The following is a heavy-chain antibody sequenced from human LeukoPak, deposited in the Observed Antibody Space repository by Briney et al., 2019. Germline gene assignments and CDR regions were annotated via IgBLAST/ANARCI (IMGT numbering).Heavy chain of an antibody. J-gene: IGHJ4*02. V-gene: IGHV3-30*18. CDR1: GFTFSTYG. CDR2: ISYDGSNR. Sequence: GGSLRLSCAASGFTFSTYGLHWVRQAPGKGLEWVAVISYDGSNRYYADSVKGRFTISRDNSRNTLYLQMNSLRAEDTAVYYCAKGGYVELDYWGQGTLVTVSS. CDR3: AKGGYVELDY. D-gene: IGHD5-12*01.